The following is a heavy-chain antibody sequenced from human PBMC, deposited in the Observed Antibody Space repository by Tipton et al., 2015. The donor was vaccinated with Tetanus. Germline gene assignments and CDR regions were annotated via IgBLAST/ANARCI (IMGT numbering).Heavy chain of an antibody. CDR3: ARGLERLYCSSTVCHPNWCGP. J-gene: IGHJ5*02. D-gene: IGHD2-2*01. CDR2: IKHDGSEK. Sequence: SLRLSCVASGFTFRSYWMSWVRQAPGKGLEWVANIKHDGSEKSYVDSVKGRFSVSRDNAKNSLFLQMNSLRVEDTAVYYCARGLERLYCSSTVCHPNWCGPWGQGTLVTVSS. V-gene: IGHV3-7*01. CDR1: GFTFRSYW.